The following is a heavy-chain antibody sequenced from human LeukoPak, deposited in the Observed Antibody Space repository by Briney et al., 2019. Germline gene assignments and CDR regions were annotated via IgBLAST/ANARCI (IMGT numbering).Heavy chain of an antibody. CDR1: GGSISSYY. V-gene: IGHV4-59*08. CDR3: ASISGSYFGEDY. CDR2: IYYSWST. D-gene: IGHD1-26*01. Sequence: SETLSLTCTVSGGSISSYYWSWIRQPPGKGLEWIGDIYYSWSTNYNPSLNSRVTISVDTSKNQFSLKLRSVTAADTAVYYCASISGSYFGEDYWGQGTLVTVSS. J-gene: IGHJ4*02.